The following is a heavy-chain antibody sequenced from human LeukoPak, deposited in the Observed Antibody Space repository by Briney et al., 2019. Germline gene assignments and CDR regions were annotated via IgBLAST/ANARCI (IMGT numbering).Heavy chain of an antibody. J-gene: IGHJ6*03. V-gene: IGHV3-48*03. CDR3: ARGGGSGSYYNVPPYYYYYYMDV. CDR1: GFTFSSYE. D-gene: IGHD3-10*01. Sequence: GGSLRPSCAASGFTFSSYEMNWVRQAPGKGLEWVSYISSSGSTIYYADSVKGRFTISRDNAKNSLYLQMNSLRAEDTAVYYCARGGGSGSYYNVPPYYYYYYMDVWGKGTTVTISS. CDR2: ISSSGSTI.